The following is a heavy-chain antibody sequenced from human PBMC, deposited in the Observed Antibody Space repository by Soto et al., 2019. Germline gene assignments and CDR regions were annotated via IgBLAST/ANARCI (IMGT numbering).Heavy chain of an antibody. CDR2: ISGSGGST. CDR3: AKYCSGESGYGGYYYYYGMDG. D-gene: IGHD2-15*01. J-gene: IGHJ6*02. Sequence: PGGSLRLSCAASGFTFSSYAMSWVRQAPGKGLEWVSAISGSGGSTYYADSVKGRFTISRDNSKNTLYLQMNSLRAEDTAVYYGAKYCSGESGYGGYYYYYGMDGWGQGTKVTVSS. V-gene: IGHV3-23*01. CDR1: GFTFSSYA.